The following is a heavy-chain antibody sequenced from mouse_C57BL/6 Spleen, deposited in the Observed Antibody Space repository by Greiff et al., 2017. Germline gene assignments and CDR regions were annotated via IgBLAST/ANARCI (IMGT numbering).Heavy chain of an antibody. CDR1: GYTFTSYW. J-gene: IGHJ3*01. Sequence: QVQLQQPGAELVKPGASVKLSCKASGYTFTSYWMHWVKQRPGQGLEWIGMIHPNSGSTNYNEKFKSKATLTVDKSSSTAYMQLGSLTSEDSAVYYWARWGLYNEYGAWLAYWGQGTLVTVSA. V-gene: IGHV1-64*01. CDR3: ARWGLYNEYGAWLAY. CDR2: IHPNSGST. D-gene: IGHD2-3*01.